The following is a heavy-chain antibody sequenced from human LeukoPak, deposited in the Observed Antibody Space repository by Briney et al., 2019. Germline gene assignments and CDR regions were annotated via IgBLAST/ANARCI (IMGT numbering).Heavy chain of an antibody. CDR1: GGSFSGYY. CDR2: INHSGST. D-gene: IGHD2-2*01. V-gene: IGHV4-34*01. CDR3: ARAWYQLLAYFDY. J-gene: IGHJ4*02. Sequence: SETLSFTCAVYGGSFSGYYWSWIRQPPGKGLEWIGEINHSGSTNYNPSLKSRVTISVDTSKNQFSLKLSSVTAADTAVYYCARAWYQLLAYFDYWGQGTLVTVSS.